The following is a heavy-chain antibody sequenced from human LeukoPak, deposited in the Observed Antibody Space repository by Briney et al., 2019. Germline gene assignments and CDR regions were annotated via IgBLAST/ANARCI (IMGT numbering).Heavy chain of an antibody. CDR3: AKDISGYDSDAFDI. J-gene: IGHJ3*02. V-gene: IGHV3-9*01. Sequence: PGRSLRLSCAASGFTFDDYAMHWVRHAPGKGLEWVSGISWNSGSIGYADSVKGRSTISRDNAKNSLYLQMNSLRAEDTALYYCAKDISGYDSDAFDIWGQGTMVTVSS. D-gene: IGHD5-12*01. CDR1: GFTFDDYA. CDR2: ISWNSGSI.